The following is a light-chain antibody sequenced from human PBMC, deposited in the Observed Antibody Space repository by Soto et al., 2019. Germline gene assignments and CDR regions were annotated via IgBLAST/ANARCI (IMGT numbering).Light chain of an antibody. CDR3: QQYGSSPPLT. V-gene: IGKV3-20*01. CDR2: GAS. CDR1: QSVSNNY. J-gene: IGKJ4*01. Sequence: EIVLMQSPGTLSLSPGERATLSCRASQSVSNNYVAWYQQKPGQAPRLLIAGASSRATGIPDRFSGSGSGTDFKLTISRLEPEDFAVYYCQQYGSSPPLTFGGGTKVEIK.